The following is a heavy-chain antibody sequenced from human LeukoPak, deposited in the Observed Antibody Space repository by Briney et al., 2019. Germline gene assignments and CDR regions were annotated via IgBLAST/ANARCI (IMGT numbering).Heavy chain of an antibody. D-gene: IGHD2-2*01. CDR2: ISAYNGNT. Sequence: ASVKVSCKASGYTFTSYGISWMRQAPGQGLEWMGWISAYNGNTNYAQKLQGRVTMTTDTSTSTAYMELRSLRSDDTAVYYCARSRGYCSSTSCYAGDYWGQGTLVTVSS. CDR3: ARSRGYCSSTSCYAGDY. J-gene: IGHJ4*02. CDR1: GYTFTSYG. V-gene: IGHV1-18*01.